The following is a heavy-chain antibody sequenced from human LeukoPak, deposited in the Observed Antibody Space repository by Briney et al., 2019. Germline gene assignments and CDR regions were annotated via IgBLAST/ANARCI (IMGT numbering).Heavy chain of an antibody. CDR1: GGSISSYY. D-gene: IGHD3-10*01. Sequence: SETLSLTCTVSGGSISSYYWSWIRQPAGKGLEWIGRIYTSGSTNYNPSLKSRVTMSVDTSKNQFSLKLSSVTAADTAVYYCARSVRAVRKDSFDYWGQGTLVTVSS. CDR3: ARSVRAVRKDSFDY. J-gene: IGHJ4*02. CDR2: IYTSGST. V-gene: IGHV4-4*07.